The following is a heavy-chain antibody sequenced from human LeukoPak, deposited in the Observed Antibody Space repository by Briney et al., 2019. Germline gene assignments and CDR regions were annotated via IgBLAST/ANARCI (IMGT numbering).Heavy chain of an antibody. CDR1: GYTFTSYY. CDR2: INPSGGST. D-gene: IGHD5-24*01. CDR3: ARDPLRRDGYNYPPGYYYYMDV. V-gene: IGHV1-46*01. Sequence: GASVKVSCKASGYTFTSYYMHWVRHAPGQGLEWMGIINPSGGSTSYAQKFQGRVTMTRDTSTSTVYMELSSLRSEDTAVYYCARDPLRRDGYNYPPGYYYYMDVWGKGTTVTISS. J-gene: IGHJ6*03.